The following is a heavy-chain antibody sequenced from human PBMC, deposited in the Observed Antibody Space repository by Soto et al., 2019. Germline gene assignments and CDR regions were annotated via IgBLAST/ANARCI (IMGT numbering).Heavy chain of an antibody. V-gene: IGHV3-33*01. CDR3: ARDGYDFWSGYYSYYYYGMDV. CDR2: IWYDGSNK. D-gene: IGHD3-3*01. J-gene: IGHJ6*02. Sequence: PGGSVRLSCASSGFTFSSYGMHWVRQAPGKGLEWVAVIWYDGSNKYYADSVKGRFTISRDNSKNTLYLQMNSLRAEDTAVYYCARDGYDFWSGYYSYYYYGMDVWGQGTTVTVSS. CDR1: GFTFSSYG.